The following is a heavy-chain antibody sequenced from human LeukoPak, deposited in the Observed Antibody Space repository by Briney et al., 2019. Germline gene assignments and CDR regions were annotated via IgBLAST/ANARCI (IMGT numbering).Heavy chain of an antibody. CDR1: GFTFSSYS. Sequence: GGSLRLSCAASGFTFSSYSMNWVRQAPGKGLEWVSSISSSSSYIYYVDSVKGRFTISRDNAKNSLYLQMNSLRAEDTAVYYCARFGAPHTYYYDSSGYRHDAFDIWGQGTMVTVSS. CDR3: ARFGAPHTYYYDSSGYRHDAFDI. D-gene: IGHD3-22*01. CDR2: ISSSSSYI. V-gene: IGHV3-21*01. J-gene: IGHJ3*02.